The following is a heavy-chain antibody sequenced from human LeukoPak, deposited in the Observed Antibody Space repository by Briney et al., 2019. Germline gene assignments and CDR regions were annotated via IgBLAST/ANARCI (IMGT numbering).Heavy chain of an antibody. CDR2: IIPIFGTA. D-gene: IGHD3-16*02. Sequence: ASVKVSCKAPGGTFSSYAISWVRQAPGQGLEWMGGIIPIFGTANYAQKFQGRVTITTDESTSTAYMELSSLRSEDTAVYYCARGSYDYVWGSYRCPDYWGQGTLVTVSS. J-gene: IGHJ4*02. CDR1: GGTFSSYA. V-gene: IGHV1-69*05. CDR3: ARGSYDYVWGSYRCPDY.